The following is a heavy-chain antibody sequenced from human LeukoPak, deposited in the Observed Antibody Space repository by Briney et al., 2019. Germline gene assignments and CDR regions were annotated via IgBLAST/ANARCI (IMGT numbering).Heavy chain of an antibody. D-gene: IGHD3-22*01. CDR3: VKDLGGYFDRSGFSF. CDR1: GFTFDDYA. V-gene: IGHV3-9*01. Sequence: PGGSLRLSCAASGFTFDDYAMHWVRQTPGKGLEWVSGIGRESGSSGYADSVRGRFTISRDNAKNSLYLQMNSLRAEDTALYYCVKDLGGYFDRSGFSFWGQGTLVTVSS. J-gene: IGHJ4*02. CDR2: IGRESGSS.